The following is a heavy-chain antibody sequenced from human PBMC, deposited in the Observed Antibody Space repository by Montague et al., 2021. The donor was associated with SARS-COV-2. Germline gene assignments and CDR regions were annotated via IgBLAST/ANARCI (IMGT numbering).Heavy chain of an antibody. Sequence: SETLSLTCTVSGGSISSSNYYWGWIRQPPGKGLEWIGSIYYSGTTYYNPSLQSRVTISVDTSKKQFSLKPSSVTAADTAVYYCARETYTSGWFQQFDCWGQGTLVTVSS. D-gene: IGHD6-19*01. CDR2: IYYSGTT. J-gene: IGHJ4*02. CDR3: ARETYTSGWFQQFDC. CDR1: GGSISSSNYY. V-gene: IGHV4-39*01.